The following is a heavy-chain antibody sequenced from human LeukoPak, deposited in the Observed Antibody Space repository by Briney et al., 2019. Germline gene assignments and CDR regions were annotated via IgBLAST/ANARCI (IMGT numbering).Heavy chain of an antibody. CDR3: ARARYCSSTNCYEHDY. CDR1: GFTFSSYS. Sequence: GGSLRLSCAASGFTFSSYSMNWVRLAPGKGLEWVSSISSSSTYIYYADSVKGRFTISRDNAKNSLYLQMNSLRAEDTAVYYCARARYCSSTNCYEHDYWGQGTLVTVSS. J-gene: IGHJ4*02. V-gene: IGHV3-21*01. D-gene: IGHD2-2*01. CDR2: ISSSSTYI.